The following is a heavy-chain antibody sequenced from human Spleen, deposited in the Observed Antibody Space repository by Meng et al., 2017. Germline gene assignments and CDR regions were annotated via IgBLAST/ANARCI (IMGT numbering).Heavy chain of an antibody. D-gene: IGHD3-10*01. CDR1: GFTFSSYE. Sequence: GESLKISCTGSGFTFSSYEMNWVRQAPGKGLEWVSAISGSGGSTYYADSVKGRFTISRDNSKNTLYLQMNSLRAEDTAVYYCAKDLRSPSFPDDAFDIWGQGTMVTVSS. V-gene: IGHV3-23*01. CDR2: ISGSGGST. CDR3: AKDLRSPSFPDDAFDI. J-gene: IGHJ3*02.